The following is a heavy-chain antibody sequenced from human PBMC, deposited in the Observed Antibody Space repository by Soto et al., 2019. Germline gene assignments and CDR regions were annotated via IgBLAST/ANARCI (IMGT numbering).Heavy chain of an antibody. CDR3: ARGGGVGVAGSAAFDM. Sequence: QLHLVQSGAVVKKPGASVTVSCSASGYPVTAYYMHWVRQAPGRGLEWMGGINPATGAAKYTQTFQGRVTMTRDTSTSTGFMELSGLTSEDTAVSYCARGGGVGVAGSAAFDMWGQGTLVTVSS. J-gene: IGHJ3*02. V-gene: IGHV1-2*02. D-gene: IGHD3-3*01. CDR1: GYPVTAYY. CDR2: INPATGAA.